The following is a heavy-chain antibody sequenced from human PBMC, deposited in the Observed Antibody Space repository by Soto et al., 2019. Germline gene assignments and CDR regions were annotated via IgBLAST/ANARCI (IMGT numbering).Heavy chain of an antibody. CDR1: GFTFSSYG. J-gene: IGHJ4*02. Sequence: HPGGSLRLSCAASGFTFSSYGMHWVRQAPGKGLEWVAVISYDGSNKYYADSVKGRFTISRDNSKNTLYLQMNSLRAEDTAVYYCAKDWDYYDSSGYECFDYWGQGTLVTVSS. D-gene: IGHD3-22*01. CDR2: ISYDGSNK. CDR3: AKDWDYYDSSGYECFDY. V-gene: IGHV3-30*18.